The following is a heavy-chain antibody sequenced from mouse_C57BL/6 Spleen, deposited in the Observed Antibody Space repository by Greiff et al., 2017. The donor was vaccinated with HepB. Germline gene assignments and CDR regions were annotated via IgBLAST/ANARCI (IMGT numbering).Heavy chain of an antibody. Sequence: QVQLQQPGAELVRPGSSVKLSCKASGYTFTSYWMHWVKQRPIQGLEWIGNIDPSDSETHYNQKFKDKATLTVDKSSSTAYMQLSSLTPEDSAVYYCARGALYGSNYFDDWGQGTTLTVSS. J-gene: IGHJ2*01. CDR2: IDPSDSET. V-gene: IGHV1-52*01. D-gene: IGHD1-1*01. CDR1: GYTFTSYW. CDR3: ARGALYGSNYFDD.